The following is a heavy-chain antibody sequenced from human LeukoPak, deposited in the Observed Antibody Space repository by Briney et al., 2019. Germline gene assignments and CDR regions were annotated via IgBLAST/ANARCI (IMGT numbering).Heavy chain of an antibody. J-gene: IGHJ4*02. Sequence: GGSLRLSCAASGFTFSSYGMHWVRQAPGKGLEWVAVISYDGSNKYYADSVKGRFTISRDNSKNTLYLQMNSLRAEDTAVYYCASGLYTDYWGQGTLVTVSS. CDR2: ISYDGSNK. V-gene: IGHV3-30*03. CDR3: ASGLYTDY. D-gene: IGHD2-2*02. CDR1: GFTFSSYG.